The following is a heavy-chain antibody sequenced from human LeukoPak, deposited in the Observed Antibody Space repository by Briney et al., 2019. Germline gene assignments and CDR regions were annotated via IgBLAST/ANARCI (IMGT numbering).Heavy chain of an antibody. Sequence: GGSLRLSCAASGFTFSSYSMNWVRQAPGKGLEWVSYISSSSSTIYYADSVKGRFTISRDNAKNSLYLQMNSLRAEDTAVYYCTTVTTGHWFDPWGQGTLVTVSS. J-gene: IGHJ5*02. CDR2: ISSSSSTI. CDR3: TTVTTGHWFDP. CDR1: GFTFSSYS. D-gene: IGHD4-11*01. V-gene: IGHV3-48*04.